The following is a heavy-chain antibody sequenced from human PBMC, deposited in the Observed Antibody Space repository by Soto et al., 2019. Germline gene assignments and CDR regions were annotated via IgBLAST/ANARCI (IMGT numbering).Heavy chain of an antibody. CDR2: ISYGGTDK. CDR1: GFTFSNFG. V-gene: IGHV3-30*18. D-gene: IGHD6-6*01. CDR3: AKAYSSSFHFYYGMDV. J-gene: IGHJ6*02. Sequence: QVHLVESGGGVVQPGRSLRLSCTASGFTFSNFGMHWVRQAPGKGLEWVAVISYGGTDKYYADSLKGRFTISRDDSKNTLYLQMNSLRAEDTAVYYCAKAYSSSFHFYYGMDVWGQGTTVTVSS.